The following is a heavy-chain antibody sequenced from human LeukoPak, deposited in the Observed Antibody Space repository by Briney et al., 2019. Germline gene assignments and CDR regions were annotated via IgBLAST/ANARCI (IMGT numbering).Heavy chain of an antibody. CDR1: GFTFSDYY. D-gene: IGHD2-2*02. CDR2: ISSSGSTI. J-gene: IGHJ4*02. V-gene: IGHV3-11*01. CDR3: VRRASRYCDSISCYTDYFDR. Sequence: PGGSLRLSCAASGFTFSDYYMSWIRQAPGKGLEWVSYISSSGSTIYYADSVKGRFTISRDNAWNSLYLHMNSLRAEDTALYYCVRRASRYCDSISCYTDYFDRWGQGTLVTVSS.